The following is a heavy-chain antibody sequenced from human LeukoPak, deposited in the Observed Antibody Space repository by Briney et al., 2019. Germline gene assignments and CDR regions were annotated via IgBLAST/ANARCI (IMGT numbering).Heavy chain of an antibody. CDR2: ISYDGSNK. CDR1: GFSFSSYA. D-gene: IGHD4-17*01. Sequence: GGSLRLSCAASGFSFSSYAMHWVRQAPGKGLECVAVISYDGSNKYYADSVKGRFTISRDNSKNTLYLQMNSLRAEDTAVYYCATSTNYGDPYYYYYYMDVWGKGTTVTVSS. J-gene: IGHJ6*03. V-gene: IGHV3-30*04. CDR3: ATSTNYGDPYYYYYYMDV.